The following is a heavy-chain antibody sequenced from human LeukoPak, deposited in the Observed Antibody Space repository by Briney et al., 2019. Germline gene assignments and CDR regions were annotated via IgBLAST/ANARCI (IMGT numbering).Heavy chain of an antibody. CDR3: ARVGQWLDY. Sequence: SETLSLTCTVSGGSISSSPYYWGWIRQPPGKGLEWIGTIYYSGSTYYNPSLKSRVTISVDTSKNQFSLKLTSVTAADTAVYYCARVGQWLDYWGQGTLVTVSS. J-gene: IGHJ4*02. CDR2: IYYSGST. V-gene: IGHV4-39*01. D-gene: IGHD6-19*01. CDR1: GGSISSSPYY.